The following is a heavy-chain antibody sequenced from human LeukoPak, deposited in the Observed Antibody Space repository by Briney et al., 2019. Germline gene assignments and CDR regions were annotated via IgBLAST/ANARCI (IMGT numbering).Heavy chain of an antibody. CDR3: ARAPLMVYYYYYGMDV. J-gene: IGHJ6*02. V-gene: IGHV3-33*01. CDR2: IWYDGSNK. Sequence: PGGSLRLSCAASGFTFSSYGMHWVRQAPGKGLEWVAVIWYDGSNKYYADSVKGRFTISRDNSKNTLYLQMNSLRAEDTAVYYCARAPLMVYYYYYGMDVWGQGTTVTVSS. D-gene: IGHD2-8*01. CDR1: GFTFSSYG.